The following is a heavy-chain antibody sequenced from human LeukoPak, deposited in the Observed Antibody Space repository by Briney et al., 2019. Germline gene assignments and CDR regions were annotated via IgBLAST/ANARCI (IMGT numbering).Heavy chain of an antibody. Sequence: ASVKVSCKASGYTFSSHGINWVRQTPGQGLEWMGWIGAYNGETNYAQQLQGRVTMTTDTSTSTAYMELRSLRSDDTAVYYCARGGYYGLGSFPDYWGQGTLVTVSS. V-gene: IGHV1-18*01. D-gene: IGHD3-10*01. CDR2: IGAYNGET. J-gene: IGHJ4*02. CDR1: GYTFSSHG. CDR3: ARGGYYGLGSFPDY.